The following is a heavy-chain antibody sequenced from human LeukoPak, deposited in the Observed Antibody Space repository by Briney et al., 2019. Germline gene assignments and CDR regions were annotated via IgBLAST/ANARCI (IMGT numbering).Heavy chain of an antibody. J-gene: IGHJ4*02. V-gene: IGHV3-9*01. Sequence: GGSLRLSCAGSGFIFNNYAMHWVRQPPGKGLEWVSGISWNSGSIDYADSVKGRFTISRDNAKNSLYLQMNSLRVEDTALYYCAKDNRRHYTSGPNPDSLHWGQGALVAVSS. CDR1: GFIFNNYA. CDR3: AKDNRRHYTSGPNPDSLH. D-gene: IGHD6-19*01. CDR2: ISWNSGSI.